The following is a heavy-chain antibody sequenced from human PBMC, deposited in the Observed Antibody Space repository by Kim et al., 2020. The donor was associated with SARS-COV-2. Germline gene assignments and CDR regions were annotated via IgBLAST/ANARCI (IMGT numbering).Heavy chain of an antibody. Sequence: SVKVSCKTYRDTFKIYAISWVRQAPGQGLEWMGGIIPMFSITKYAQNFQGRVTFSADESTNTVHMEVTSLTSGDMAIYFCARDPGYCSDASCYDFSPLYFDFWGQGTLVTVSS. CDR2: IIPMFSIT. CDR1: RDTFKIYA. J-gene: IGHJ4*02. V-gene: IGHV1-69*13. D-gene: IGHD2-15*01. CDR3: ARDPGYCSDASCYDFSPLYFDF.